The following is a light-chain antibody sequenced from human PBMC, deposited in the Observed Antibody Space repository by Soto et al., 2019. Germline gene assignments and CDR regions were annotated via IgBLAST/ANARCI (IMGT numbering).Light chain of an antibody. CDR1: KLGDKY. J-gene: IGLJ1*01. Sequence: SYELTQPPSVSVSPGQTASITCSGDKLGDKYACWYQQKPGQSPVLVIYQDSKRPSGIPERFSGSNSGNTATLTISGTQAMDEADYYCQAWDSSTAGGFGTGTQLTVL. V-gene: IGLV3-1*01. CDR3: QAWDSSTAGG. CDR2: QDS.